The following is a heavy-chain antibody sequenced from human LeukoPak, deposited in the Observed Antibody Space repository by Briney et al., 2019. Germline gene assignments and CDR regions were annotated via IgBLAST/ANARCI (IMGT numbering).Heavy chain of an antibody. CDR1: GGSISSYY. J-gene: IGHJ4*02. Sequence: SETLSLTCTVSGGSISSYYWSWIRQPPGKGLEWIGYIYYSGSTNYNPSLKSRVTISVDTSKNQFSLKLSSVTAADTAVYYCARHGVDSSDRGVFDYWGQGTLVTVSS. D-gene: IGHD3-22*01. CDR2: IYYSGST. CDR3: ARHGVDSSDRGVFDY. V-gene: IGHV4-59*08.